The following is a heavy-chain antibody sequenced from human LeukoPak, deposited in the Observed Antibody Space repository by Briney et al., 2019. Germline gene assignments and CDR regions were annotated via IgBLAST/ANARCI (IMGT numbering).Heavy chain of an antibody. Sequence: SETLSLTCTVSGGSISSYYWSWIRQPPGKGLEWIGYIYYNGSTNYNPFLKSRVTISVDTSKNQFSLKLSSVTAADTAVYYCASGHRDGYNFDYWGQGTLVTVSS. D-gene: IGHD5-24*01. J-gene: IGHJ4*02. V-gene: IGHV4-59*01. CDR2: IYYNGST. CDR1: GGSISSYY. CDR3: ASGHRDGYNFDY.